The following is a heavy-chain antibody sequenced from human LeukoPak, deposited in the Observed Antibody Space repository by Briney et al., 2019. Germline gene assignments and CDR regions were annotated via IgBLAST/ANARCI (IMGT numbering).Heavy chain of an antibody. CDR1: GYTFTSYG. Sequence: ASVKVSCKASGYTFTSYGISLVRQAPGQGLEWMAWSSAYNGNTNYAQKLQGRVTMTTDTSTSTAYMELRSLRSDDTAVYYCARAGYYDSSGYYRSGLNYYGMDVWGQGTTVTVSS. V-gene: IGHV1-18*01. CDR3: ARAGYYDSSGYYRSGLNYYGMDV. J-gene: IGHJ6*02. D-gene: IGHD3-22*01. CDR2: SSAYNGNT.